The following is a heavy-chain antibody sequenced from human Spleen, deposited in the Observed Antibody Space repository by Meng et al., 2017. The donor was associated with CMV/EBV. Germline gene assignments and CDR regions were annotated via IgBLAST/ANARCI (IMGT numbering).Heavy chain of an antibody. Sequence: TASGYTFTSYYMHCVRQAPGQGLEWMGIINPSGGSTSYAQKFQGRVTMTRDTSTSTVYMELSSLRSEDTAVYYCARAFHGSYYFFDYWGQGTLVTVSS. J-gene: IGHJ4*02. V-gene: IGHV1-46*01. CDR1: GYTFTSYY. CDR3: ARAFHGSYYFFDY. CDR2: INPSGGST. D-gene: IGHD1-26*01.